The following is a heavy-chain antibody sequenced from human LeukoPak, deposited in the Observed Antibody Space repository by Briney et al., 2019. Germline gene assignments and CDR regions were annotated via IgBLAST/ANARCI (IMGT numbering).Heavy chain of an antibody. V-gene: IGHV1-18*01. J-gene: IGHJ4*02. CDR1: GYTFTSYA. D-gene: IGHD3-22*01. CDR2: ISAYNGNT. Sequence: VASVKVSCKASGYTFTSYAMNWVRQAPGQGLEWMGWISAYNGNTNYAQKLQGRVTMTTDTSTSTAYMELRSLRSDDTAVYYCARDRKYYDSSGYFNWGQGTLVTVSS. CDR3: ARDRKYYDSSGYFN.